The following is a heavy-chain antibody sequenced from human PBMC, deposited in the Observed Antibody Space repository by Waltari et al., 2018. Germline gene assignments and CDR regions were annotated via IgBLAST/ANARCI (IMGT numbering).Heavy chain of an antibody. Sequence: EVQLVESGGGLVQPGGYLRLSCAASGLTFSSYTMNWFRQAPGKGLEWVSYISGDSGSIHYADSVKGRITVSRDNAKNSLYLQMSSLTAEDTAVFYCARDRDWAFDIWGQGTMVTVSS. V-gene: IGHV3-48*04. D-gene: IGHD2-21*01. J-gene: IGHJ3*02. CDR1: GLTFSSYT. CDR2: ISGDSGSI. CDR3: ARDRDWAFDI.